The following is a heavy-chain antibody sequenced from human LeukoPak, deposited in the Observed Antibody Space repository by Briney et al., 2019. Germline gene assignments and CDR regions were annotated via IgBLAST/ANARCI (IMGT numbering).Heavy chain of an antibody. CDR3: ARESQHYYDSSGYHDY. J-gene: IGHJ4*02. CDR1: GGSISSYY. D-gene: IGHD3-22*01. V-gene: IGHV4-59*12. Sequence: SETLSLTCTVSGGSISSYYWSWIRQPPGKGLEWIGYIYYSGSTNYNPSLKSRVTISVDTSKNQFSLKLSSVTAADTAFYYCARESQHYYDSSGYHDYWGQGTLVTVSS. CDR2: IYYSGST.